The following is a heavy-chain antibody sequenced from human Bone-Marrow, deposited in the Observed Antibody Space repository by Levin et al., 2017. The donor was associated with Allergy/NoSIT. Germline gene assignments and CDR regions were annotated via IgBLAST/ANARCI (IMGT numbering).Heavy chain of an antibody. CDR3: VRDGAFSSSWYERHYFDY. D-gene: IGHD2-2*01. Sequence: PEASVKVSCTTSGFTFSSYGFNWVRQAPGQGLEWLGRINVYSGNTHHAQNFQGRLTMTTDTSTNTAYMELRSLRSDDTAVYFCVRDGAFSSSWYERHYFDYWGQGTLVTVTS. J-gene: IGHJ4*02. V-gene: IGHV1-18*01. CDR2: INVYSGNT. CDR1: GFTFSSYG.